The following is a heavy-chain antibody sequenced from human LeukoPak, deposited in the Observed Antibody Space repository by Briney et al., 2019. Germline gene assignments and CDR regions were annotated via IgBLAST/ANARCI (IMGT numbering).Heavy chain of an antibody. CDR2: ISGDGGST. V-gene: IGHV3-43*02. D-gene: IGHD3-9*01. CDR3: AKDGAVLRYFDCFANYYYYGMDV. J-gene: IGHJ6*02. CDR1: GFTFDDYA. Sequence: GGSLRLSCAASGFTFDDYAMHWVRQAPGKGLEWVSLISGDGGSTYYADSVKGRFTISRDNSKNSLYLQMNSLRTEDTALYYCAKDGAVLRYFDCFANYYYYGMDVWGQGTTVTVSS.